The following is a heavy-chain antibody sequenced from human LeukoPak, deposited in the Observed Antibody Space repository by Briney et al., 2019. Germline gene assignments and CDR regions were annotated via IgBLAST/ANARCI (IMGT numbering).Heavy chain of an antibody. D-gene: IGHD2-15*01. CDR2: ISAYNGNT. CDR3: ARVLCSGGSCYYYDY. V-gene: IGHV1-18*01. J-gene: IGHJ4*02. Sequence: ASVKVSCKASGYTFTSYGISWVRQAPGQGLEWMGWISAYNGNTNYAQKLQGRVTMTTDTSTSTAYMELRSLRSDDTAVYYCARVLCSGGSCYYYDYWGQGTLVTASS. CDR1: GYTFTSYG.